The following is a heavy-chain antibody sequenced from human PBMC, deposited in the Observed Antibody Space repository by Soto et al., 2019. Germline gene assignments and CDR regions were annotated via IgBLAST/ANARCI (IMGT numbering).Heavy chain of an antibody. D-gene: IGHD3-3*01. Sequence: SETLSLTCTVSGGSISSGGYYWSWIRQHPGKGLEWIGYIYYSGSTYYNPSLKSRVTISVDTSKNQFSLKLSSVTAADTAVYYCARGGTLKVTIFGVVMWAFHIWGQGTMVTVSS. CDR3: ARGGTLKVTIFGVVMWAFHI. V-gene: IGHV4-31*03. CDR2: IYYSGST. CDR1: GGSISSGGYY. J-gene: IGHJ3*02.